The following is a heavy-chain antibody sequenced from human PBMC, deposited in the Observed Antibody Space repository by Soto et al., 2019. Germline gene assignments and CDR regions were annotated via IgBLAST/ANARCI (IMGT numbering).Heavy chain of an antibody. CDR1: GFSFSNYN. CDR2: ISGGSSTI. Sequence: GGSLRLSGAASGFSFSNYNMNWVRQAPGKGLEWVSHISGGSSTISYADSVKGRFTISRDNAKNSLYLQMNSLRAEDTAVYYCARLDGSGYYVWLDPWGQGTLVTVSS. J-gene: IGHJ5*02. CDR3: ARLDGSGYYVWLDP. D-gene: IGHD3-22*01. V-gene: IGHV3-48*01.